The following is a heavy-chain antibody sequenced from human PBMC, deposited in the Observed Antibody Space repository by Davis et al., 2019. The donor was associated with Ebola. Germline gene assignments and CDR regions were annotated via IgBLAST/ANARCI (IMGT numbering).Heavy chain of an antibody. Sequence: GESLKISCSASGFTFSTFGMFWVRQAPGKGLEWVAFIRYDGSNKYYADSVKGRFTISRDNSKNTLYLQMNSLRAEDTAVYYCAKGGGSGWSMDVWGQGTTVTVSS. CDR3: AKGGGSGWSMDV. CDR2: IRYDGSNK. J-gene: IGHJ6*02. D-gene: IGHD3-16*01. CDR1: GFTFSTFG. V-gene: IGHV3-30*02.